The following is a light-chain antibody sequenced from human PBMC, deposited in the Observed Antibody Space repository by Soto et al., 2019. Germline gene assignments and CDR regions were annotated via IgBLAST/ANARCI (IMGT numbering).Light chain of an antibody. CDR3: QQYGSSPPIT. V-gene: IGKV3-20*01. CDR1: QTVRNNY. J-gene: IGKJ5*01. CDR2: DAS. Sequence: EIVMTQSPATLSVSPGGRATLSFRSSQTVRNNYLAWYQQKPGQAPRLLIYDASSRATGIPDRFSGGGSGTDFTLTISRLEPEDFAVYYCQQYGSSPPITFGQGTRLEIK.